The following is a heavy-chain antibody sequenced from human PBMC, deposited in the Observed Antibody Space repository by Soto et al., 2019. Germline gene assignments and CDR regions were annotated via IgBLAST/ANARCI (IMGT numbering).Heavy chain of an antibody. V-gene: IGHV3-30-3*01. Sequence: QVQLVESGGGVVQPGRSLRLSCAASGFTFSSYAMHWVRQAPGKGLEWVAVISYDGSNKYYADSVKGRFTISRDNSKNTLYLQMHSLRAEDTAVYYCASCSLYGPLRGAYYYYGMDVWGQGTTVTVSS. CDR3: ASCSLYGPLRGAYYYYGMDV. CDR2: ISYDGSNK. CDR1: GFTFSSYA. D-gene: IGHD3-10*01. J-gene: IGHJ6*02.